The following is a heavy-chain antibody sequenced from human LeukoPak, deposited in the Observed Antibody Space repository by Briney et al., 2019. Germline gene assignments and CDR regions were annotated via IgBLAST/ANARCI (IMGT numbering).Heavy chain of an antibody. CDR2: IYYSGST. D-gene: IGHD3-3*01. Sequence: SETLSLTCTVSGASISSYCWSWIRQPPGKGLEWIGFIYYSGSTNYNPSLKSRVTMSLDTSKNQFSLKLTSVIAADTAVYYCARGYDFWSGQNWFDPWGQGTLVTVSS. V-gene: IGHV4-59*01. CDR3: ARGYDFWSGQNWFDP. CDR1: GASISSYC. J-gene: IGHJ5*02.